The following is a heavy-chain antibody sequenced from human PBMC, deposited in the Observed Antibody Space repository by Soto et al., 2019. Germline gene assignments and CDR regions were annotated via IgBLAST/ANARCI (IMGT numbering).Heavy chain of an antibody. CDR3: AKVSAPLVPYYYYGMDV. V-gene: IGHV3-23*01. CDR2: ISASGGRT. Sequence: GGSLRLSCAASGFTFSSYAMNWVRQGPGKGLEWVSGISASGGRTAYADSVTGRFTISRDDSKNTLYLQMNSLRAEDTALYYCAKVSAPLVPYYYYGMDVWGHGTTVTVSS. J-gene: IGHJ6*02. CDR1: GFTFSSYA. D-gene: IGHD6-6*01.